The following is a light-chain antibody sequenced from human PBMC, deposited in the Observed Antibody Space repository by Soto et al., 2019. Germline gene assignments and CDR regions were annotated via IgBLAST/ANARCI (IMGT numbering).Light chain of an antibody. CDR3: QQTYSSPQWT. CDR2: AAV. J-gene: IGKJ1*01. CDR1: QSISSY. V-gene: IGKV1-39*01. Sequence: DIQLSRSQRFLSASVGDRVTITCRASQSISSYLNWYQQKPGKPPKLLIYAAVSLQSGIPSRFSAYGSGTDFTLTISSLQPEDFATYYCQQTYSSPQWTFGQGTKVDIK.